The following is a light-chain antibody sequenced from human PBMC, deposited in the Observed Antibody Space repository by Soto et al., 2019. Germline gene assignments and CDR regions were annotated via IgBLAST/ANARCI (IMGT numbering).Light chain of an antibody. CDR1: SSDVGGYDY. CDR3: SSYAGSSNWV. J-gene: IGLJ3*02. CDR2: EVS. V-gene: IGLV2-8*01. Sequence: QSALTQPPSASGSPGQSVIISCTGTSSDVGGYDYVSWYQQEPGKAPKVMIYEVSQRPSGVPDRYSGSKSGNTAFLTVSGLQAEDEAVYYCSSYAGSSNWVFGGGTKLTVL.